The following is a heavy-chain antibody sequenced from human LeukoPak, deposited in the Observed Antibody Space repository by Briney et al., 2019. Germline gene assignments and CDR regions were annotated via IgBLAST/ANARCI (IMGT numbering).Heavy chain of an antibody. CDR2: IHYIGTA. CDR1: GGSISPDY. V-gene: IGHV4-59*01. Sequence: KPSETLSLTCTVSGGSISPDYRGWIRQPPGKGPECIAYIHYIGTATYNPSRKSRVTISVDTSKNQFSLKLRSVTAADTAVYYCARPQWVDTMGPWFDPWGQGTLVTVSS. CDR3: ARPQWVDTMGPWFDP. D-gene: IGHD3-10*01. J-gene: IGHJ5*02.